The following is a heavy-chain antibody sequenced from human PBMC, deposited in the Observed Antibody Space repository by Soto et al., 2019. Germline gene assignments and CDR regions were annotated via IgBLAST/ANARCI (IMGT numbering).Heavy chain of an antibody. Sequence: QVQLVQSGXXXXXXXXXVKVSCXAXXYXXXXXXITWVXXAXXXXXEWMGAXXXPNFNTNFAQKFQGRVTLTTDTYKSTAYMELRSLRSDDTAVYYCARDEGGYDILIGYYKAHHFDYWGQGVLVTVSS. D-gene: IGHD3-9*01. J-gene: IGHJ4*02. CDR3: ARDEGGYDILIGYYKAHHFDY. CDR1: XYXXXXXX. CDR2: XXXPNFNT. V-gene: IGHV1-18*01.